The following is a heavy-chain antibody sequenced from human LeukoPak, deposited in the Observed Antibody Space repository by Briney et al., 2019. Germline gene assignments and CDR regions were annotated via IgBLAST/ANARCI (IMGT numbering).Heavy chain of an antibody. CDR1: GGSFSGYY. CDR2: INHSGST. V-gene: IGHV4-34*01. Sequence: PSETLSLTCAVYGGSFSGYYWSWIRQPPGKGLEWIGEINHSGSTNYNPSLKSRVTISVDTSKSQFSLKLSSVTAADTAVYYCARGLNLRWLQTTFDYWGQGTLVTVSS. J-gene: IGHJ4*02. CDR3: ARGLNLRWLQTTFDY. D-gene: IGHD5-24*01.